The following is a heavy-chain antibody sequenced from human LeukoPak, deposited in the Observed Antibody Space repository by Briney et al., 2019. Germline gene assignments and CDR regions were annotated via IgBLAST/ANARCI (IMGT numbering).Heavy chain of an antibody. D-gene: IGHD4-23*01. CDR1: GGTFSSYT. J-gene: IGHJ4*02. CDR2: LIPILLIP. V-gene: IGHV1-69*02. CDR3: ATRGSYGGPNLDY. Sequence: SXXVSCKASGGTFSSYTISWVRQAPGQGLEWMGILIPILLIPNYPQKFHGRVTITPDKSTSTAYMELSSLRSEDTAVYYCATRGSYGGPNLDYWGQGTPVTVSS.